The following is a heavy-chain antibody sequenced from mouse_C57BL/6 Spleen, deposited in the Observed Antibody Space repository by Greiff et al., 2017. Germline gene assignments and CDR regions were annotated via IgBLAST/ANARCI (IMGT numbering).Heavy chain of an antibody. V-gene: IGHV1-64*01. CDR3: ARETPYYGSSNWYFDV. CDR1: GYTFTSYW. Sequence: QVQLQQSGAELVKPGASVKLSCKASGYTFTSYWMHWVKQRPGQGLEWIGMIHPNSGSTNYNEKFKSKATLTVDKSSSTAYMQLSSLTSEDSAVYYCARETPYYGSSNWYFDVWGTGTTVTVSS. CDR2: IHPNSGST. J-gene: IGHJ1*03. D-gene: IGHD1-1*01.